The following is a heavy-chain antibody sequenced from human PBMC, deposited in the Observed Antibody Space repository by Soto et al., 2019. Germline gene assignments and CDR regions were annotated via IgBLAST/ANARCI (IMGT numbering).Heavy chain of an antibody. V-gene: IGHV3-48*02. D-gene: IGHD1-7*01. J-gene: IGHJ3*02. Sequence: PGGSLRLSCAASGFTFSSHSMNWVRQAPGKGLEWVSYISSSSSTIYYADSVKGRFTISRDNAKNSLYLQMNSLRDEDTAVYYCARDGITGTTDAFDIWGQGTMVTVSS. CDR2: ISSSSSTI. CDR1: GFTFSSHS. CDR3: ARDGITGTTDAFDI.